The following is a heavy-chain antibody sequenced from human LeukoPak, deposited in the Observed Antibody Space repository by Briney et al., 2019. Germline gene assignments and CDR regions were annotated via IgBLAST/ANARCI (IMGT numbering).Heavy chain of an antibody. D-gene: IGHD5-18*01. CDR2: ITPIFGTA. CDR1: GGTFSNYA. V-gene: IGHV1-69*13. CDR3: ARASSDDTAKATPFAY. J-gene: IGHJ4*02. Sequence: GASVRVSCKASGGTFSNYAINWVRQAPGQGLEWMGGITPIFGTANYVQKFQGRVTITADESTSTAYMDLSRLRSEDTAIYYCARASSDDTAKATPFAYWGQGTLVIVSS.